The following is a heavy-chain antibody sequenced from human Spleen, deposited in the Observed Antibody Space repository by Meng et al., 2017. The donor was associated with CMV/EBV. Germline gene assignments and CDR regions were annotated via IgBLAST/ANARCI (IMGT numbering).Heavy chain of an antibody. CDR1: GFTFSSSW. D-gene: IGHD3-16*01. V-gene: IGHV3-7*01. CDR3: VTGGY. Sequence: LSLTCAGSGFTFSSSWMNWVRQAPGKGLEWVANINQDGSERYYVDSVKGRFTISRDNAKNSLFLQLNSLRVEDTAVYYCVTGGYWGLGTLVTVSS. J-gene: IGHJ4*02. CDR2: INQDGSER.